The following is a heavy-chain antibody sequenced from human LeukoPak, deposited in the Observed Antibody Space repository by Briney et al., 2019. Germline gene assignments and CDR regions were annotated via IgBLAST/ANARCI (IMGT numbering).Heavy chain of an antibody. CDR1: GFTFSSYG. V-gene: IGHV3-30*02. CDR3: AKDGYYYDSSGYYHEYFQH. J-gene: IGHJ1*01. Sequence: GGSLRLSCAASGFTFSSYGMHWVRQAPGKGLEWVAFIRYDRSNEYYADSVKGRFTISRDNSKNTLYLQMNSLRAEDTAVYYCAKDGYYYDSSGYYHEYFQHWGQGTLVTVSS. D-gene: IGHD3-22*01. CDR2: IRYDRSNE.